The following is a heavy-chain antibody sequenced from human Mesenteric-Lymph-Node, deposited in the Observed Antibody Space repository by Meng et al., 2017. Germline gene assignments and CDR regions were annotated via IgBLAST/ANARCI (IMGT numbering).Heavy chain of an antibody. J-gene: IGHJ4*02. CDR2: ISGSSGRI. CDR3: AKGLGPFDY. V-gene: IGHV3-23*01. CDR1: GFTFSSYA. Sequence: GESLKISCVGSGFTFSSYAVGWVRQVPGEGLEWVSVISGSSGRIDYADSVKDRFTISRDNSKNTLSLEMNSLRVEDTAVYYCAKGLGPFDYWGQGTLVTVSS. D-gene: IGHD5-12*01.